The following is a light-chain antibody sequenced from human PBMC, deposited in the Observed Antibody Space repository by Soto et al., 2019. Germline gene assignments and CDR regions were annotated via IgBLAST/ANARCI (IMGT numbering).Light chain of an antibody. J-gene: IGKJ5*01. CDR1: QSIGSY. Sequence: EIVLTQSPATLSLSPGERATLSCRASQSIGSYLAWYQQRPGQPPRLLIYDASNRATGIPARFSGSGSGTDFTLTISSLEPEYFAVYYCQQRNNWQAFGQGTRLESK. V-gene: IGKV3-11*01. CDR2: DAS. CDR3: QQRNNWQA.